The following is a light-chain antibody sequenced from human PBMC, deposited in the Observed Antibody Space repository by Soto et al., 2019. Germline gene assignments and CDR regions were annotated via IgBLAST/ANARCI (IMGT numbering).Light chain of an antibody. CDR3: NSYTNDTTLV. V-gene: IGLV2-14*01. CDR1: SSDVGAYKF. CDR2: EVA. Sequence: HSVLAQPASVSGSPGQPITISCTGTSSDVGAYKFVSWYQHHPGKAPKLLIFEVANRPSGVSSRFSGSKSGNTASLTISRLLPEDEADYYCNSYTNDTTLVFGSGTKVTVL. J-gene: IGLJ6*01.